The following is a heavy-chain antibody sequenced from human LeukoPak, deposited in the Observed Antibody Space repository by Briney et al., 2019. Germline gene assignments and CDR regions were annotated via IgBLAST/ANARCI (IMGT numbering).Heavy chain of an antibody. CDR2: IRSDGSNE. CDR3: AKDSAVSGSYPDASDV. D-gene: IGHD1-26*01. Sequence: PGGFLRLSCVASGVTFSSYGMHWVRQAPGKGLEWVAFIRSDGSNEYYIDSVKGRFTLSRDSSKNTLYLQMSGLRAEDTAVYYCAKDSAVSGSYPDASDVWGQGTMVTVSS. CDR1: GVTFSSYG. J-gene: IGHJ3*01. V-gene: IGHV3-30*02.